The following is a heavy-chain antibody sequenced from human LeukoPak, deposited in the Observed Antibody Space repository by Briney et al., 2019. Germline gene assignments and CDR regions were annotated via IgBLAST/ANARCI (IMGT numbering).Heavy chain of an antibody. D-gene: IGHD5-12*01. V-gene: IGHV1-69*04. CDR2: ISPILGIA. CDR1: GGTFSSYA. Sequence: SVKVSCKASGGTFSSYAISWVRQARGQGLEWMGRISPILGIANYAQKFQGRVTITADKSTSTAYMELSSLRSEDTAVYYCASLIVATTHFDYWGQGPLVTVSS. CDR3: ASLIVATTHFDY. J-gene: IGHJ4*02.